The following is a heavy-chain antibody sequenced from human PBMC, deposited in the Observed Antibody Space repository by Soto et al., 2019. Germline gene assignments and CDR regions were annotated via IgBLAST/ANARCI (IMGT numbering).Heavy chain of an antibody. Sequence: EVQLLESGGGLVQPGGSLRLSCAASGFTFSNYGMSWVRQAPGKGLEWVSALPEIGTNTYYADSVKGGFTISRDNSKNTLFLQINNLRAGDTAVYYCAKKSGVGATWYFDYWGQGTLVTVSS. J-gene: IGHJ4*02. CDR3: AKKSGVGATWYFDY. CDR2: LPEIGTNT. CDR1: GFTFSNYG. D-gene: IGHD1-26*01. V-gene: IGHV3-23*01.